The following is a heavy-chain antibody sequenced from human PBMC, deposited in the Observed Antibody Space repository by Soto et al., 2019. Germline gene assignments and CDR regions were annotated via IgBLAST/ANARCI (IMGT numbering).Heavy chain of an antibody. Sequence: EVQLVESGGGLVQPGGSLRLSCAASGFTFSSYSMNWVRQAPGKGLEWVSYISSSSSTIYYADSVKGRFTISRDNAKNSLYLQMNSLRDEDTAVYYCARGGSSWYAAAGYFDYWGQGTLVTVSS. CDR3: ARGGSSWYAAAGYFDY. V-gene: IGHV3-48*02. CDR2: ISSSSSTI. J-gene: IGHJ4*02. D-gene: IGHD6-13*01. CDR1: GFTFSSYS.